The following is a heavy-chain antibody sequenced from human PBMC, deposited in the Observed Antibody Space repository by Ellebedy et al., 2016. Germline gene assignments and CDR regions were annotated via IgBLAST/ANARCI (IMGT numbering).Heavy chain of an antibody. V-gene: IGHV4-34*01. CDR1: GGSFSGYY. J-gene: IGHJ4*02. D-gene: IGHD6-13*01. CDR2: INHSGST. CDR3: ARDSIAAAIRRFDY. Sequence: SETLSLTCAVYGGSFSGYYWSWIRQPPGKGLEWIGEINHSGSTYYNPSLKSRVTISVDTSKNQFSLKLSSVTAADTAVYYCARDSIAAAIRRFDYWGQGTLVTVSS.